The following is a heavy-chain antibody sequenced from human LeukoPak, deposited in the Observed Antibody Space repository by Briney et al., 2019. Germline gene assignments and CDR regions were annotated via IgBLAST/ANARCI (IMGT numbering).Heavy chain of an antibody. CDR1: GYSISSGYY. CDR3: ARLKYSYVDY. Sequence: SETLSLTCTVSGYSISSGYYWGWVRQPAGKGLEWIGTIYHSGSTYCNPSLESRVTISVDTSKNQFSLRLSSVTAADTAVYYCARLKYSYVDYWGQGTLATVSS. CDR2: IYHSGST. J-gene: IGHJ4*02. D-gene: IGHD5-18*01. V-gene: IGHV4-38-2*02.